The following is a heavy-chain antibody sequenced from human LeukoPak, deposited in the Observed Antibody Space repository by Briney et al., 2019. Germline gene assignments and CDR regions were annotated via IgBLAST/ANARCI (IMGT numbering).Heavy chain of an antibody. V-gene: IGHV3-21*01. CDR3: SRDRIGYCSATSCVVNSYYYMDV. CDR1: GFTFSSYS. CDR2: ISSSSSHI. D-gene: IGHD2-2*01. J-gene: IGHJ6*03. Sequence: GGSLRLSCAASGFTFSSYSMNWVRQAPGKGLEWVSSISSSSSHIYYADSVKGRFTISRDNAKNSLYLQMNSLRAEDTAVYFCSRDRIGYCSATSCVVNSYYYMDVWGKGTTVTVSS.